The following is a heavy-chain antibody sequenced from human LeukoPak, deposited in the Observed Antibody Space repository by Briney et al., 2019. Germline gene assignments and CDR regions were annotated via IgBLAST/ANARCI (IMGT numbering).Heavy chain of an antibody. CDR1: GYTFTGYY. CDR3: TRESGSYHGNDY. D-gene: IGHD1-26*01. CDR2: INPNNGGT. Sequence: GASVKVSCKASGYTFTGYYMHWVRQAPGQGLEWMGRINPNNGGTNYAQKFQGRVTMTRDTSISIAYMELSSLRSDDTAVYYCTRESGSYHGNDYWGQGTLVTVSS. J-gene: IGHJ4*02. V-gene: IGHV1-2*06.